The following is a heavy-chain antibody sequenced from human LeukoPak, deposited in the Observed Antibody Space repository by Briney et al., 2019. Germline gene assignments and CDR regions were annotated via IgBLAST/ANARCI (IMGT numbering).Heavy chain of an antibody. V-gene: IGHV3-33*08. Sequence: GRSLRLSCTASGFSFSNHYMRWIRQAPGKGLEWVAVIWYDGSNKYYADSVKGRFTISRDNSKNTLYLQMNSLRAEDTAVYYCARDSVSVVVPAAVNWFDPWGQGTLVTVSS. D-gene: IGHD2-2*01. CDR2: IWYDGSNK. CDR3: ARDSVSVVVPAAVNWFDP. J-gene: IGHJ5*02. CDR1: GFSFSNHY.